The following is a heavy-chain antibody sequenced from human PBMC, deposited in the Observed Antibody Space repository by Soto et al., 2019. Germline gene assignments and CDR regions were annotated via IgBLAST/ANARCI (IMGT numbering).Heavy chain of an antibody. V-gene: IGHV3-9*01. Sequence: PGGSLRLSCAVSGFTFDDNAMHWVRQAPEKGLEWVSGINWKSDIGYADSVKGRFTISRDNAENSLYLQMNSLRAEDTAVYYCARDLGPHPGHYGMDVWGQGTTVTVSS. CDR3: ARDLGPHPGHYGMDV. CDR2: INWKSDI. CDR1: GFTFDDNA. J-gene: IGHJ6*02.